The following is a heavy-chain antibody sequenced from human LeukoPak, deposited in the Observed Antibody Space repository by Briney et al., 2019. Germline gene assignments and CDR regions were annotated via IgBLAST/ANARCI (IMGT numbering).Heavy chain of an antibody. CDR2: IIPIFGTA. CDR1: GGTFSSYA. V-gene: IGHV1-69*05. D-gene: IGHD3-3*01. J-gene: IGHJ4*02. Sequence: ASVKVSCKASGGTFSSYAISWVRQAPGQGLEWMGGIIPIFGTANYAQKFQGRVTITTDESMSTAYMELSSLRSEDTAVYYCVRAEYDFWSGYSDYWGQGTLVTVSS. CDR3: VRAEYDFWSGYSDY.